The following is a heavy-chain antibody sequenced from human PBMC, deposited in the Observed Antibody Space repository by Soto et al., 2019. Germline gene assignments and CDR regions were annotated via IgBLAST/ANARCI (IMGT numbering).Heavy chain of an antibody. D-gene: IGHD3-10*01. V-gene: IGHV3-23*01. J-gene: IGHJ2*01. CDR2: ISGSGGDT. Sequence: EVQLLESGGGLVQPGGSLRLSCAASGFTFSSHGMTWVRQAPGKGLEWVSSISGSGGDTYYADSVRGRFTISRDNSNNMLYLRTDSMTAEDTAVYYCAKEASVPRCGEFWYFDLWGRGTLVTVSS. CDR3: AKEASVPRCGEFWYFDL. CDR1: GFTFSSHG.